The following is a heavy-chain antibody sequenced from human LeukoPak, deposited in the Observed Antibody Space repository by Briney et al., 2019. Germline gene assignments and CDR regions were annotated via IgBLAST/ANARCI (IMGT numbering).Heavy chain of an antibody. D-gene: IGHD3-22*01. J-gene: IGHJ3*02. CDR1: GFTFSSYA. V-gene: IGHV3-23*01. CDR3: ARAGTHDSSGFDAPDI. Sequence: PGGSLRLSCAASGFTFSSYAMSWVRQAPGKGLEWVSAISGSGGSTYYADSVKGRFTISRDNSKNTLYLQMNSLRAEDTAVYYCARAGTHDSSGFDAPDIWGQGTMVTVSS. CDR2: ISGSGGST.